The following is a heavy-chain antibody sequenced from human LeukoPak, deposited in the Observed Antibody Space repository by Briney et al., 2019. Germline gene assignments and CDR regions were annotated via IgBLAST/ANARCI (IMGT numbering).Heavy chain of an antibody. V-gene: IGHV1-69*13. CDR2: IIPIFGTA. J-gene: IGHJ5*02. CDR3: ARDYSGYFPGSGNWFDH. Sequence: ASVKVSCKASGYTFTSYAMNWVRQAPGQGLEWMGGIIPIFGTANYAQKFQGRVTITADESTSTAYMELSNLRSEDTAVYYCARDYSGYFPGSGNWFDHWGQGTLVTVSS. CDR1: GYTFTSYA. D-gene: IGHD5-12*01.